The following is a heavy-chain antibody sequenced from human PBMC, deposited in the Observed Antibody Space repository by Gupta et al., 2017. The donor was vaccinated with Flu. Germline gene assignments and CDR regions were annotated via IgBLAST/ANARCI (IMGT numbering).Heavy chain of an antibody. J-gene: IGHJ4*02. D-gene: IGHD3-22*01. CDR3: ASLTPANSGYQLDY. CDR2: INHSGST. CDR1: GGSFSGYY. V-gene: IGHV4-34*01. Sequence: QVQLQQWGAGLLKPSETLSLTCAVYGGSFSGYYWSWIRQPPGKGLEWIGEINHSGSTNYNPSLKSRVTISVDTSKNQFSLKLSSVTAADTAVYYCASLTPANSGYQLDYWGQGTLVTVSS.